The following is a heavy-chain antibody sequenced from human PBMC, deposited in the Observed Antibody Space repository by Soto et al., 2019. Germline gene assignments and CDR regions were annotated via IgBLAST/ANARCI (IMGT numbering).Heavy chain of an antibody. Sequence: GASVKVSCKASGYTFTGYYMHCVRQAPGQGLEWMGWINPNSGGTNYAQKFQGWVTMTRDTSISTAYMELSRLRSDDTAVYYCARDNYDYDILTGYNWFDPWGQGTLVTVSS. CDR1: GYTFTGYY. CDR3: ARDNYDYDILTGYNWFDP. CDR2: INPNSGGT. D-gene: IGHD3-9*01. J-gene: IGHJ5*02. V-gene: IGHV1-2*04.